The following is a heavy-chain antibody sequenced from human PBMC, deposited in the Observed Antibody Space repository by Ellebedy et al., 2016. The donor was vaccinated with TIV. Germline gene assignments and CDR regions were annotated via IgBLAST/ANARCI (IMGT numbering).Heavy chain of an antibody. Sequence: GESLKISXAASGFTFSSYSMNWVRQAPGKGLEWVSSISSSSSYTYYADSVKGRFTISRDNSKNTLYLQMNSLRAEDTAVYYCAKDRIVAGTFYWGQGTLVTVSS. CDR2: ISSSSSYT. V-gene: IGHV3-21*04. D-gene: IGHD6-19*01. CDR1: GFTFSSYS. CDR3: AKDRIVAGTFY. J-gene: IGHJ4*02.